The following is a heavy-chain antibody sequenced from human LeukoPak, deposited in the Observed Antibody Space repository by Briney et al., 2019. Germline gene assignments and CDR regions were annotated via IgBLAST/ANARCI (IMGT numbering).Heavy chain of an antibody. CDR2: INPNSGGT. CDR1: GYTFTSYG. CDR3: ARAPPGSGATS. J-gene: IGHJ4*02. Sequence: GASVKVSRKASGYTFTSYGISWVRQAPGQGLEWMGWINPNSGGTNYAQKFQGRVTMTRDTSISTAYMELSRLRSDDTAVYYCARAPPGSGATSWGQGNLVTVSS. V-gene: IGHV1-2*02. D-gene: IGHD5-12*01.